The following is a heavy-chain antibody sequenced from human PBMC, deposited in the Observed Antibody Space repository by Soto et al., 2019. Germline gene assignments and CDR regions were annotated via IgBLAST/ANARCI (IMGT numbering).Heavy chain of an antibody. CDR1: GGSISSDGYA. J-gene: IGHJ5*02. Sequence: SETLSLTCSVSGGSISSDGYAWSWIRQPPGKGLEWIGYIYHSGSTYYNPSLKSRVTISVDRSKNQFSLKLSSVTAADTAVYYCARVSSEYYDFWRGSAGLGRFDPWGQGTLVTVSS. D-gene: IGHD3-3*01. CDR2: IYHSGST. CDR3: ARVSSEYYDFWRGSAGLGRFDP. V-gene: IGHV4-30-2*01.